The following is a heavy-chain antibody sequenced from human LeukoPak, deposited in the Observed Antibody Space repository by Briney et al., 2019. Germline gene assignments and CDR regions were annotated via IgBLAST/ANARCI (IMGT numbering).Heavy chain of an antibody. CDR3: ARHGIAVAGMFDY. J-gene: IGHJ4*02. V-gene: IGHV4-59*08. Sequence: ASETLSLTCTVSGGSISSYYWSWIRQPPGKGLEWIGYIYYSGSTNYNPSLKSRVTISVDTSKNQFSLKLSSVTAADTAVYYCARHGIAVAGMFDYWGQGTLVTVSS. CDR2: IYYSGST. D-gene: IGHD6-19*01. CDR1: GGSISSYY.